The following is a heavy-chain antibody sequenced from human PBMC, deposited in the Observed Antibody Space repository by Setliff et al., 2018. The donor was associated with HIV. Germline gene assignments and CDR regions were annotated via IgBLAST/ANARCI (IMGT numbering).Heavy chain of an antibody. V-gene: IGHV4-39*01. CDR2: LRPSGNT. CDR1: GGSISNNSYY. Sequence: SETLSLTCTVSGGSISNNSYYWGWVRQPPGKGLEWIGSLRPSGNTYYNPSLKSRVTISVDTSKNQFSLNLGSVTAADTAVYYCARHGAFYYYYYMDVWGKGTTVTVSS. CDR3: ARHGAFYYYYYMDV. J-gene: IGHJ6*03.